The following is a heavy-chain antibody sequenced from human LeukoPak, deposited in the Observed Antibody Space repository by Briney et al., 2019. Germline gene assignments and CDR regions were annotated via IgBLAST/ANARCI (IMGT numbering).Heavy chain of an antibody. CDR2: IKLDRSEK. J-gene: IGHJ4*02. D-gene: IGHD3-3*01. V-gene: IGHV3-7*03. CDR3: ARDQYDTWSRRGNFDS. Sequence: GGSLRLSCVASGFTFGKYWMSWVRQAPGKGLQWVANIKLDRSEKNYVDSVKGRFTISRDNTKNSLYLQMNSLRVEDTAVFYCARDQYDTWSRRGNFDSWGQGTLVIVSS. CDR1: GFTFGKYW.